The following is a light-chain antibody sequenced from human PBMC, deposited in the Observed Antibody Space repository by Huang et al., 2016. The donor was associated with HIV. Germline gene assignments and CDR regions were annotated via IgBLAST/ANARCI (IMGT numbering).Light chain of an antibody. J-gene: IGKJ1*01. CDR3: QQSYSTPPT. CDR2: AAS. V-gene: IGKV1-39*01. Sequence: DIQLTQSPSSLSASVGDRVTITCRASQNISSYLNWYQQKPGKAPKLLIYAASSLQSGVPSRFRGSGSGTDFTLTISSLQPEDFATYYCQQSYSTPPTFGQGTKVEIK. CDR1: QNISSY.